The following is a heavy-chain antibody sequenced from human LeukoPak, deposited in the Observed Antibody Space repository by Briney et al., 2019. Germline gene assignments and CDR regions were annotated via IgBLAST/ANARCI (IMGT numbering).Heavy chain of an antibody. V-gene: IGHV3-23*01. CDR3: AKLNHDYGDYVGYFDY. CDR2: ISGSGGST. Sequence: LSLTCTVSGGSISSGGYYWSWIRQHPGKGLEWVSAISGSGGSTYYADSVKGRFTISRDNSKNTLYLQMNSLRAEDTAVYYCAKLNHDYGDYVGYFDYWGQGTLVTVSS. J-gene: IGHJ4*02. D-gene: IGHD4-17*01. CDR1: GGSISSGGYY.